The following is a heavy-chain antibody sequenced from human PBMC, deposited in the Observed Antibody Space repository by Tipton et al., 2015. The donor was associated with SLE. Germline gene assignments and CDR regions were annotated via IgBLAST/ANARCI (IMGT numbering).Heavy chain of an antibody. D-gene: IGHD6-19*01. J-gene: IGHJ5*02. V-gene: IGHV3-23*03. Sequence: GSLRLSCAASGFTFSSYAMSWVRQAPGKGLEWVSVIYSGGSTYYADSVKGRFTISRDNSKNTLYLQMNSLRAEDTAVYYCARPVVGLNWFDPWGQGTLVTVSS. CDR1: GFTFSSYA. CDR3: ARPVVGLNWFDP. CDR2: IYSGGST.